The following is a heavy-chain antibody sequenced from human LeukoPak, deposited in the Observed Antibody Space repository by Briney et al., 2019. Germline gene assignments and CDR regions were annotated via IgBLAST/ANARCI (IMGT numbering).Heavy chain of an antibody. J-gene: IGHJ4*02. CDR1: VYRFTSYW. D-gene: IGHD2-21*01. V-gene: IGHV5-51*01. CDR2: IYPGDSDI. Sequence: GESLKISCKCSVYRFTSYWIAWVRQMPGKGLEWMGTIYPGDSDIRYSPSLHGQVTISADRSISTAYLRTSSPKASDPAMNYWARRNDCGLVTWFDYWGQGTLVTVSS. CDR3: ARRNDCGLVTWFDY.